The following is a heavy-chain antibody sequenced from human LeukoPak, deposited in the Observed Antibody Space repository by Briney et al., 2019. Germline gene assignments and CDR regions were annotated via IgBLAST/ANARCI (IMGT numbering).Heavy chain of an antibody. CDR3: ARERYHCSSTSCYYVADY. V-gene: IGHV4-38-2*02. J-gene: IGHJ4*02. CDR2: IYHSGST. Sequence: SETLSLTCAVSGYSLSSGYYWGWIRQPPGKGLEWIGSIYHSGSTYYNPSLKSRVTISVDTSKNQFSLTLSSVTAADTAVYYCARERYHCSSTSCYYVADYWGQGTLVTVSS. CDR1: GYSLSSGYY. D-gene: IGHD2-2*01.